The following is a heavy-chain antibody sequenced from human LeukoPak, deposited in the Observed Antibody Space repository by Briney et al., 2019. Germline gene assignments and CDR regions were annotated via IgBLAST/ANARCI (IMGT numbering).Heavy chain of an antibody. Sequence: GGSLRLSCAASGFTFSSYAMHWVRQAPGKGLEWVAVISYDGSNKYYADSVKGRFTISRDNSKNTLYLQMNSLRAEDTAVYYCARGFRSSTSCYAGRAAAFDPWGQGTLVTVSS. CDR2: ISYDGSNK. CDR3: ARGFRSSTSCYAGRAAAFDP. V-gene: IGHV3-30*04. D-gene: IGHD2-2*01. CDR1: GFTFSSYA. J-gene: IGHJ5*02.